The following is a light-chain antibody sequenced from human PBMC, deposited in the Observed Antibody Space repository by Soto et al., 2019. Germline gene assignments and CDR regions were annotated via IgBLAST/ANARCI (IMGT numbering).Light chain of an antibody. CDR2: DAS. Sequence: DIQMTQSPSTLSASVGDRVTITCRASQSISSWLAWYQQKPGEAPKLLIFDASSLESGVPSRFSGSGSATEFTLTISSLQPDDFATYYCQQYSTYPWTFGQGTKV. CDR1: QSISSW. J-gene: IGKJ1*01. CDR3: QQYSTYPWT. V-gene: IGKV1-5*01.